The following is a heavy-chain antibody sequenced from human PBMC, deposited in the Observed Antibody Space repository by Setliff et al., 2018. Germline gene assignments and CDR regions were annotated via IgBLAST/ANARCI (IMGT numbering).Heavy chain of an antibody. CDR1: GVSVASHY. Sequence: PSETLSLTCTVSGVSVASHYWSWIRQAPGTGLEWIAYVHDNGETNQNPSLKSRVTISVATSKNQFSLKMTSVTAADTAIYYCARGSTGIYDPWGQGILVTVSS. D-gene: IGHD1-1*01. CDR2: VHDNGET. J-gene: IGHJ5*02. V-gene: IGHV4-59*02. CDR3: ARGSTGIYDP.